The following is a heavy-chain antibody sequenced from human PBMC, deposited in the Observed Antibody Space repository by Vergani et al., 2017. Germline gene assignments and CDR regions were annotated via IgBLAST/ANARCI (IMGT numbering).Heavy chain of an antibody. CDR3: ARDSTEYSGYEHFDY. Sequence: QVQLVQSGAEVKKPGSSVKVSCKASGGTFSSYAISWVRQAPGQGLEWMGGIITIFGTANYAQKVQGRVTITADKSTSTAYMELSSLRSEDTAVYYCARDSTEYSGYEHFDYWGQGTLVTVSS. CDR1: GGTFSSYA. CDR2: IITIFGTA. D-gene: IGHD5-12*01. J-gene: IGHJ4*02. V-gene: IGHV1-69*06.